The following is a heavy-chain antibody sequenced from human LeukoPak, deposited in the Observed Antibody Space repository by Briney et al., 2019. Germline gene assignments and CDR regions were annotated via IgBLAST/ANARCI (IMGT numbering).Heavy chain of an antibody. D-gene: IGHD2-2*01. J-gene: IGHJ6*02. Sequence: SETLSLTCTVSGGSISSGGYYWSWIRQHPGKGLEWIGYIYYSGSTYYNPSLKSRVTISVDTSKNQFSLRLSSVTAADTAVYYCAREVDYYYYGMDVWGQGTTVTVSS. CDR2: IYYSGST. V-gene: IGHV4-31*03. CDR3: AREVDYYYYGMDV. CDR1: GGSISSGGYY.